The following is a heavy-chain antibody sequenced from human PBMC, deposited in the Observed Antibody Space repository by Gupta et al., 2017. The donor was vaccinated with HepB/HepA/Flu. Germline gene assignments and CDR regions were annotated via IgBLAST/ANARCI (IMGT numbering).Heavy chain of an antibody. J-gene: IGHJ4*01. V-gene: IGHV5-51*01. CDR2: IFHLGSEI. Sequence: VQLVQSGPEWKTLGESLKISCQAPGSRFPDYWIGWVRQMPGKGLEWVGIIFHLGSEIRYSPAFQGRVTISADWSSKTAYLQWSSLKASDTAVYFCRSQVDVYNGDDWGHGTLVTVSS. CDR3: RSQVDVYNGDD. D-gene: IGHD2-8*01. CDR1: GSRFPDYW.